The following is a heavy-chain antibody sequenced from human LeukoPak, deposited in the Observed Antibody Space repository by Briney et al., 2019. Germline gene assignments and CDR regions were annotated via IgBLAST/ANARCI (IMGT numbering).Heavy chain of an antibody. Sequence: GGSLRLSCASSVFTFSIYSMNGVRQAPGKGLEGVSSISSSHSYIYYAASVKGRFTISRDNDENSLYLQMNSLRAEDTAVYYCASRRITIFGVVISDYWGQGTLVTVSS. CDR3: ASRRITIFGVVISDY. CDR2: ISSSHSYI. V-gene: IGHV3-21*01. CDR1: VFTFSIYS. J-gene: IGHJ4*02. D-gene: IGHD3-3*01.